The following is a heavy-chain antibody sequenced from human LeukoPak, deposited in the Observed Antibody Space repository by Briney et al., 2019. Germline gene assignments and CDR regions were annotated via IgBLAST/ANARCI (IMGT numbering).Heavy chain of an antibody. CDR3: ARGPFTMVRGPYNWFDP. CDR1: GGSISSSSYY. D-gene: IGHD3-10*01. Sequence: SETLSLTCTVSGGSISSSSYYWGWIRQPPGKGLEWIGSIYYSGSTYYNPSLKSRVTISVDTSKNQFSLKLSSVTAADTAVYYCARGPFTMVRGPYNWFDPWGQGTLVTVSS. J-gene: IGHJ5*02. V-gene: IGHV4-39*07. CDR2: IYYSGST.